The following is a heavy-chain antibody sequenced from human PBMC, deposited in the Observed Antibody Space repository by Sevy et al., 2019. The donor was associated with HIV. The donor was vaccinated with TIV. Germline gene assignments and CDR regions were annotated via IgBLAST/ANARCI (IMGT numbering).Heavy chain of an antibody. CDR3: TRHLYCSSTSRPGNWFDP. CDR2: IRSKANSYAT. V-gene: IGHV3-73*01. J-gene: IGHJ5*02. D-gene: IGHD2-2*01. CDR1: GFTFSGSA. Sequence: GGSLRLSCAASGFTFSGSAMHWVRQASGKGLEWVGRIRSKANSYATAYAASVKGRFTISRDDSKNTAYLQMNSLKTEDTAVYYCTRHLYCSSTSRPGNWFDPWGQGTLVTVSS.